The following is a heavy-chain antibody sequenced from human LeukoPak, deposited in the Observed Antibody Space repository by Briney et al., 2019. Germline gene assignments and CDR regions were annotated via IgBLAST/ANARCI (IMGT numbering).Heavy chain of an antibody. D-gene: IGHD2-2*02. V-gene: IGHV3-23*01. Sequence: GGSLRLSCAASGFTFSSYAMSWVRQAPGKGLEWVSAISGSGGSTYYADSAKGRFTISRDNSKNTLYLQMNSLRAEDTAVYYCAKDHPGYCSSTSCYIIRYYFDYWGQGTLVTVSS. CDR1: GFTFSSYA. CDR3: AKDHPGYCSSTSCYIIRYYFDY. CDR2: ISGSGGST. J-gene: IGHJ4*02.